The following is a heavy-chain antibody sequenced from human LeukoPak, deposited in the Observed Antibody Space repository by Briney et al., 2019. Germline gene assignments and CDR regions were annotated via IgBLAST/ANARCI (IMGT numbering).Heavy chain of an antibody. CDR3: AKDLLMYDYVWGTSSNYFGMDV. CDR1: GFTFTTYW. J-gene: IGHJ6*02. V-gene: IGHV3-7*05. D-gene: IGHD3-16*01. Sequence: GGSLRLSCAASGFTFTTYWMRWVRQAPGKGLEWMANIKQDGSEKYYVDSVKGRFTTSRDNAKNSLYLQMNSLRAEHTAVYFCAKDLLMYDYVWGTSSNYFGMDVWGQGTTVTVSS. CDR2: IKQDGSEK.